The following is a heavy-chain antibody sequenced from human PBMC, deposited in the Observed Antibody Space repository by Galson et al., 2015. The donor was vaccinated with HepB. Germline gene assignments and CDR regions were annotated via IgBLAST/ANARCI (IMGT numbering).Heavy chain of an antibody. CDR1: GYTFTSYA. D-gene: IGHD1-26*01. CDR2: INAGNGNT. V-gene: IGHV1-3*01. J-gene: IGHJ2*01. CDR3: ARDTFAELPPDWYFDL. Sequence: SVKVSCKASGYTFTSYAMHWVRQAPGQRLEWMGWINAGNGNTKYSQKFQGRVTITRDTSASTAYMELSSLRSEDTAVYYCARDTFAELPPDWYFDLWGRGTLVTVSS.